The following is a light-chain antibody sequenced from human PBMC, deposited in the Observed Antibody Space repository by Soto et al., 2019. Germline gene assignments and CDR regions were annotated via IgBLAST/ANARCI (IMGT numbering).Light chain of an antibody. CDR2: DAT. CDR3: QQTFITPRT. J-gene: IGKJ1*01. V-gene: IGKV1-39*01. CDR1: QNIRTY. Sequence: DIQMTQSPSSLSAYVGARVTSTCRATQNIRTYLNWYLHTTGKAPKLLIFDATTLQSGVPSRFSGRGSGTDFTLTISSLQPEDFATYYCQQTFITPRTFGQGTKVDIK.